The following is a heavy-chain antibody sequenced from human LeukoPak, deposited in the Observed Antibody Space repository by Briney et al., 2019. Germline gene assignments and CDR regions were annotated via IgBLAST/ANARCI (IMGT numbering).Heavy chain of an antibody. V-gene: IGHV1-46*01. CDR3: ARLGYSSSWLDY. Sequence: ASVKVSCKASGYTFTSCYMHWVRQAPGLGLEWMGIINPSAGSTNYAQKFQGRVTITADESTSTAYMELSSLRSEDTAVYYCARLGYSSSWLDYWGQGTLVTVSS. D-gene: IGHD6-13*01. J-gene: IGHJ4*02. CDR2: INPSAGST. CDR1: GYTFTSCY.